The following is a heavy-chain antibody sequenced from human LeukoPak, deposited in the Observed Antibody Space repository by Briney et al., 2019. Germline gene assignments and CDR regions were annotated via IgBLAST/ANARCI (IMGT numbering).Heavy chain of an antibody. J-gene: IGHJ6*03. Sequence: SSETLSLTCTVSGGSISSHYWSWIRQPPGKGLEWIGYIYYSGSTNYNPSLKSRVTISVDTSKNQFSLKLSSVTAADTAVYYCARGSRCSGGSCYAYYYYYMDVWGKGTTVTVSS. V-gene: IGHV4-59*11. D-gene: IGHD2-15*01. CDR1: GGSISSHY. CDR3: ARGSRCSGGSCYAYYYYYMDV. CDR2: IYYSGST.